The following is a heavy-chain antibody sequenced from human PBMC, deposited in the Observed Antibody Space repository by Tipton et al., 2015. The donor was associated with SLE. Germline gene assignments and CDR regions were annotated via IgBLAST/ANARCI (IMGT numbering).Heavy chain of an antibody. CDR3: ARVGITGTTWDWYFDL. Sequence: TLSLTCTVSGGSISSCYWSWIRQPPGKGLEWIGYIYYSGRTNYNPSLKSRVTISVDTSKNQFSLKLSSVTAADTAVYYCARVGITGTTWDWYFDLWGRGTLVTVSS. CDR2: IYYSGRT. D-gene: IGHD1-7*01. V-gene: IGHV4-59*01. J-gene: IGHJ2*01. CDR1: GGSISSCY.